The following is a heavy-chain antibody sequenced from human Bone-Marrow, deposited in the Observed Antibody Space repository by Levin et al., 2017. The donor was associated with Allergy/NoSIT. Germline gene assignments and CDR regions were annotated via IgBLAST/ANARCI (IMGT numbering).Heavy chain of an antibody. Sequence: PGGSLRLSCTASGFSFSSAWMNWVRQAPGKGLEWVGRVKSRSEGGTADYAAPVKGRFTISRDDSLDILHLQMKSLTTEDTAVYYCTTEHYSGSADYHYHYYGLDVWGQGTTVTVS. V-gene: IGHV3-15*07. J-gene: IGHJ6*02. CDR1: GFSFSSAW. CDR3: TTEHYSGSADYHYHYYGLDV. CDR2: VKSRSEGGTA. D-gene: IGHD1-26*01.